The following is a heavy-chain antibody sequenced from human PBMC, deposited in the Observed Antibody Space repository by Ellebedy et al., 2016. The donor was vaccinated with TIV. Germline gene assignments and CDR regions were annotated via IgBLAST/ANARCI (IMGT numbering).Heavy chain of an antibody. CDR1: GGSISSSN. Sequence: PSETLSLTCAVSGGSISSSNWWSWVRQAPGKGLEWVSAISGSGGSTYYADSVKGRFTISRDNSKNTLYLQMNSLRAEDTAVYYCAKNRGAGWPAMVDYWGQGTLVTVSS. J-gene: IGHJ4*02. V-gene: IGHV3-23*01. CDR3: AKNRGAGWPAMVDY. D-gene: IGHD5-18*01. CDR2: ISGSGGST.